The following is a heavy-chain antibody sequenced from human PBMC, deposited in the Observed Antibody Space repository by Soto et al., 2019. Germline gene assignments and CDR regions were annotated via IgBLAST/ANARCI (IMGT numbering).Heavy chain of an antibody. CDR2: INPGKGDK. Sequence: QVQLVQSGAEVKKPGASVKVSCRASGYTFTTYTLLWVRQAPGQRLEWMAWINPGKGDKKYSQNFQGRITPTSDTTARTANMEIRSLRSEDTDTYACARKQAGFQIGFAWDLDTWGQGTMVTVSS. V-gene: IGHV1-3*01. J-gene: IGHJ3*02. CDR3: ARKQAGFQIGFAWDLDT. D-gene: IGHD1-26*01. CDR1: GYTFTTYT.